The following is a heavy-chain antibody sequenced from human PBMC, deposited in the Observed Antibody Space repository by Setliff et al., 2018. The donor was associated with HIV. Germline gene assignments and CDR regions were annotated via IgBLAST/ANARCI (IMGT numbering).Heavy chain of an antibody. V-gene: IGHV7-4-1*01. D-gene: IGHD1-26*01. CDR2: ISTNTGDP. CDR3: ARESDDGNFLGWFDP. Sequence: GASVKVSCKASGYSFTSYGMNWVRQAPGQGLEWMGRISTNTGDPMYAQGFTGRSVFSLDITVNTAYLQISSLKTEDTAVYYCARESDDGNFLGWFDPWGQGTLVTVS. J-gene: IGHJ5*02. CDR1: GYSFTSYG.